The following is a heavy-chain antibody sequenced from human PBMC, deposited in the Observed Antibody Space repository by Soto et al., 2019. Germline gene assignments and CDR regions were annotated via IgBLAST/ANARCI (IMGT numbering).Heavy chain of an antibody. V-gene: IGHV4-4*02. D-gene: IGHD6-19*01. CDR2: IYQSGST. CDR3: ARGPGLKQWLPRVAPYYFGY. J-gene: IGHJ4*02. CDR1: GGSITTINW. Sequence: QVQLQESGPGLVKPSGTLSLTCAVSGGSITTINWWSWVLQPPGKGLEWIGDIYQSGSTNYNPALKSRVTISVDKSRYQFSLKLSSVTAADTAVYYCARGPGLKQWLPRVAPYYFGYCGQGTLVTVSS.